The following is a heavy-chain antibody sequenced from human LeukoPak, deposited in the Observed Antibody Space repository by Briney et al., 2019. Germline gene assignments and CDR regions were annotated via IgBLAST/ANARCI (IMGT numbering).Heavy chain of an antibody. V-gene: IGHV1-18*04. D-gene: IGHD6-19*01. CDR1: GYTFTGYY. Sequence: ASVKVSCKASGYTFTGYYMHWVRQAPGQGLEWMGWISTYNGDTKYPQNFQGRVTMTTDTSTSTAYMELRSLRSDDTAVYYCARDPSNTSGRYIYFDYWGQGSLVTVSS. J-gene: IGHJ4*02. CDR3: ARDPSNTSGRYIYFDY. CDR2: ISTYNGDT.